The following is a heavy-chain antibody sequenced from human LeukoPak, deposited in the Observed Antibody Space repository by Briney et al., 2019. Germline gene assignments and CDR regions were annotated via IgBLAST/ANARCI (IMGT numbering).Heavy chain of an antibody. J-gene: IGHJ4*02. V-gene: IGHV3-30*02. D-gene: IGHD1-26*01. CDR2: IWYGGSNK. CDR3: AKDQISGVGAAGYPYGLGFDY. CDR1: GFTFSSYG. Sequence: GGSLRLSCAASGFTFSSYGMHWVRQAPGKGLEWVAVIWYGGSNKYYADSVKGRFTISRDNSKNTLYLQMNSLRAEDTAVYYCAKDQISGVGAAGYPYGLGFDYWGQGTLVTVSS.